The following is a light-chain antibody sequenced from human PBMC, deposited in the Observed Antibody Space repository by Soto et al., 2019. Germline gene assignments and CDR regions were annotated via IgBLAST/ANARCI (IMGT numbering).Light chain of an antibody. Sequence: QSALTQPASVSVSAGQSITIACTATMRDVVAYNLVSWYQHHPGTAPKLIIYEVRNRPSGISSRFSGSRSGNTASLTISGLQSEDEGDYYCSAYTDRSTLVVGGGTKLTVL. CDR2: EVR. CDR3: SAYTDRSTLV. J-gene: IGLJ3*02. V-gene: IGLV2-14*01. CDR1: MRDVVAYNL.